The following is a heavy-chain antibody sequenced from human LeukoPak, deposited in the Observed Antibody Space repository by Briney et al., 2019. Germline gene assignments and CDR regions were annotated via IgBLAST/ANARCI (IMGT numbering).Heavy chain of an antibody. J-gene: IGHJ4*02. V-gene: IGHV4-31*03. Sequence: SETLSLTCTVSGGSISSGGYYWSWIRQHPGKGLEWIGYIYYSGSTYYNPSLKSRVTISVDTSKNQFSLKLSSVTAADTAVYYCARRRVAATGASFDYWGQGTLVTVSS. CDR3: ARRRVAATGASFDY. CDR1: GGSISSGGYY. CDR2: IYYSGST. D-gene: IGHD6-13*01.